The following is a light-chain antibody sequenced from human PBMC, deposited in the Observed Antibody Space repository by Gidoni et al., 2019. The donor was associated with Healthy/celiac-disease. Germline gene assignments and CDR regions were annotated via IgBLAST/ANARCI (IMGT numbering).Light chain of an antibody. Sequence: QSVLTQPPSVSAAPGQKVTISCSGSSPNIGNNYVSWYQQLPGTAPKLPIYDNNKRPSGIPDRFSGSKSGTSATLGITGLQTGDEADYYCGTWDSSLSAGVFGGGTKLTVL. CDR3: GTWDSSLSAGV. CDR1: SPNIGNNY. V-gene: IGLV1-51*01. J-gene: IGLJ3*02. CDR2: DNN.